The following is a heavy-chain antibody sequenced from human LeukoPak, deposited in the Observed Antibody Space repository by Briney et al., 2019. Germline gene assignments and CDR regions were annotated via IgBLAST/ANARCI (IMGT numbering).Heavy chain of an antibody. J-gene: IGHJ6*03. V-gene: IGHV3-48*03. CDR1: GFTFSSYE. Sequence: GGPLRLSCAASGFTFSSYEMNWVRQAPGKGLEWVSYISSSGSTIYYADSVKGRFTISRDNAKNSLYLQMNSLRAEDTAVYYCARGVEGAYYYYMDVWGKGTTVTVSS. CDR3: ARGVEGAYYYYMDV. CDR2: ISSSGSTI.